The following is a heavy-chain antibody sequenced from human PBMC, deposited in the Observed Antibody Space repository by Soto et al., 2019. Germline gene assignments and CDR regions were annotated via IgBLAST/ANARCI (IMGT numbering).Heavy chain of an antibody. V-gene: IGHV1-8*01. CDR1: GYSFNSYD. CDR3: ARTYYYYMDV. Sequence: ASGKVSCKAPGYSFNSYDNNGLRQATGQGLEWMGWMNPNSGNTGYAQKFQGRVTMTRNTSISTAYMELSSLRSEDTAVYYCARTYYYYMDVWGKGTTVTVSS. CDR2: MNPNSGNT. J-gene: IGHJ6*03.